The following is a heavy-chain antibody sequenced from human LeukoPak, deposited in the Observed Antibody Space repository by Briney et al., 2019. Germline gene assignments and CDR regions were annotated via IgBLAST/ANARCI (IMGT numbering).Heavy chain of an antibody. CDR2: ISTSSSYI. V-gene: IGHV3-21*01. CDR3: ARDLARATVAGRWFDY. Sequence: PGGSLRLSCAASGFTFSSYSTNSVRQAPGKGLEWVSYISTSSSYIYYADSVKGRFTISRDNAKNSLYLQMNSLRAEDTAVYYCARDLARATVAGRWFDYWGQGTLVTVSS. J-gene: IGHJ4*02. CDR1: GFTFSSYS. D-gene: IGHD6-19*01.